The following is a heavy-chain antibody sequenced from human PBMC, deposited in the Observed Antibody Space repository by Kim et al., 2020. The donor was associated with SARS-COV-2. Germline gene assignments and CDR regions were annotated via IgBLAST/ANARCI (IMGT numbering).Heavy chain of an antibody. D-gene: IGHD3-3*01. V-gene: IGHV1-69*13. J-gene: IGHJ6*02. CDR2: IIPIFGTA. CDR3: AREPFDTFGVVIADYYYYGMDV. Sequence: SVKVSCKASGGTFSSYAISWVRQAPGQGLEWMGGIIPIFGTANYAQKFQGRVTITADESTSTAYMELSSLRSEDTAVYYCAREPFDTFGVVIADYYYYGMDVWGQGTTVTVSS. CDR1: GGTFSSYA.